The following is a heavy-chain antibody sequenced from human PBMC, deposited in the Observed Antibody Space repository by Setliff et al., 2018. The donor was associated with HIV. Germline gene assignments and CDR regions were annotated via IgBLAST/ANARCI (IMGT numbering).Heavy chain of an antibody. CDR2: IHASGKT. J-gene: IGHJ4*02. CDR1: GDTDFY. V-gene: IGHV4-4*09. Sequence: NPSETLSLTCTVSGDTDFYWNWIRQPPGKGLEWIGYIHASGKTNYNPSLKSRVTISLDTSKMQFSLKLTSVTDADTAVYFCGKADCSAGSCPDYWGRGTLVTVSS. D-gene: IGHD2-15*01. CDR3: GKADCSAGSCPDY.